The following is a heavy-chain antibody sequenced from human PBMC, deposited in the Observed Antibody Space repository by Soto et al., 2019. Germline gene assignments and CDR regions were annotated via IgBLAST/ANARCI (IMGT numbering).Heavy chain of an antibody. J-gene: IGHJ4*02. CDR2: ISAGNGDT. CDR1: GYPFTSHA. Sequence: QVQLVQSGAEVKKPGASVKVSCKASGYPFTSHAVQWVRQAPGQGLEWMGWISAGNGDTKYSEKFQGRLTITRDTSASTAYMELGSLRFEDTSVYYCARRSGAYGIDYWGQGTLVTVSS. V-gene: IGHV1-3*01. D-gene: IGHD1-26*01. CDR3: ARRSGAYGIDY.